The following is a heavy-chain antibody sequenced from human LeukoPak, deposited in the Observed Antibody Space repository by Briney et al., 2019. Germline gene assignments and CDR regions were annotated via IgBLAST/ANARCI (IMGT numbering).Heavy chain of an antibody. CDR2: IYDSVNT. D-gene: IGHD3-22*01. CDR1: GGSISSYY. Sequence: SETLSLTCTVSGGSISSYYWSWIRQSPGKGLEWIGYIYDSVNTNYNPSLESRVTISVDTSKKQFSLKLTSVTAADTAVYYCARVRRYYDSSGYPSRLFDYWGQGTLVTVSS. J-gene: IGHJ4*02. V-gene: IGHV4-59*01. CDR3: ARVRRYYDSSGYPSRLFDY.